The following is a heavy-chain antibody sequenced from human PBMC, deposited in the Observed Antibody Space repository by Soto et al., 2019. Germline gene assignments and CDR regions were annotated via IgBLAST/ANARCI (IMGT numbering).Heavy chain of an antibody. V-gene: IGHV3-21*01. CDR2: ISSSSYI. CDR3: ATSYSYGNYYYYGMDV. CDR1: GFTFSSYS. J-gene: IGHJ6*02. Sequence: GGSLRLSCAASGFTFSSYSMNWVRQAPGKGLEWVSSISSSSYIYYADSVKGRFTISRDNAKNSLYLQMNSLRAEDTAVYYCATSYSYGNYYYYGMDVWGQGTTVTVSS. D-gene: IGHD5-18*01.